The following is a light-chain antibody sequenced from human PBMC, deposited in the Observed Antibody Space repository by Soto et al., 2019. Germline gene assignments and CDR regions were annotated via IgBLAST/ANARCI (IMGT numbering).Light chain of an antibody. CDR3: QQYGNSPPLT. CDR1: QNIGTN. Sequence: EILMTQSPATLSVSPGERAILSCRASQNIGTNLVWYQQKPGQAPRLLIYGASSRANGIPDRFSGSGPGTDLTLTISRLEPEDFALYDGQQYGNSPPLTFGGGTKVDIK. CDR2: GAS. V-gene: IGKV3-20*01. J-gene: IGKJ4*01.